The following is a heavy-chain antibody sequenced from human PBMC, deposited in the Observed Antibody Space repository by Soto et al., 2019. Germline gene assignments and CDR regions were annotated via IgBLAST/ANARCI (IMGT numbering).Heavy chain of an antibody. CDR1: GDTFNFYS. CDR2: VNPILSMS. D-gene: IGHD3-10*01. Sequence: QVQLVQSGAEVKRPGSSVKVSCKASGDTFNFYSINWVRQAPGVGLEWVGRVNPILSMSNYAQRFQGRVTMAADKSTGTAYMDLRSRRSEDTAIYYCASSYGSGYRAFDYWGQGALVTVSS. V-gene: IGHV1-69*02. CDR3: ASSYGSGYRAFDY. J-gene: IGHJ4*02.